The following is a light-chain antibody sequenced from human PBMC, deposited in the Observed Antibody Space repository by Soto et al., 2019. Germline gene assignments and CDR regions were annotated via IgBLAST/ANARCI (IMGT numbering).Light chain of an antibody. CDR1: SSDVGGYNY. CDR2: DVS. CDR3: RSYTSSSTLYV. J-gene: IGLJ1*01. Sequence: QSVLTQPASVSGSPGQSITISCTGTSSDVGGYNYVSWYQQHPGKAPKLMIYDVSNRPSGVSNRFSGSKSGNTASLTIYGFEAEDEADYYCRSYTSSSTLYVLGTGTKLTVL. V-gene: IGLV2-14*01.